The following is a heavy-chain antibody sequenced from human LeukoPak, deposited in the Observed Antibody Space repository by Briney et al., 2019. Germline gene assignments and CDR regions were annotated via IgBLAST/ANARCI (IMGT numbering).Heavy chain of an antibody. Sequence: SQTLSLTCTVSGGSISSGDYYWSWIRQPPGKGLEWIGYIYYSGSTYYNPSLKSRVTISVDTSKNQFSLKLSSVTAADTGVYYCARGGYGGYYYYMDVWGKGTTVTVSS. CDR1: GGSISSGDYY. V-gene: IGHV4-30-4*08. D-gene: IGHD5-18*01. CDR2: IYYSGST. J-gene: IGHJ6*03. CDR3: ARGGYGGYYYYMDV.